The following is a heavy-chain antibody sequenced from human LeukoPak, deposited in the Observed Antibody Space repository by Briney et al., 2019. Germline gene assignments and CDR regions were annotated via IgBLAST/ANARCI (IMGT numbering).Heavy chain of an antibody. D-gene: IGHD1-1*01. V-gene: IGHV4-4*07. CDR1: GASITNYY. CDR3: ARAGDFARNQRTYYMDV. J-gene: IGHJ6*03. Sequence: SETLSLTCTVSGASITNYYWSWIRQPAGKGLEWIGRMYTSGSTNYNPSLKSRVTMSVDTSKNQFSLKVNSVTAADTAVYYCARAGDFARNQRTYYMDVWGKGTTVTASS. CDR2: MYTSGST.